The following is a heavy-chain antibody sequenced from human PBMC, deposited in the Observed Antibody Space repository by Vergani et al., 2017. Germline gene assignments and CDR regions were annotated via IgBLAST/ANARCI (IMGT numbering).Heavy chain of an antibody. J-gene: IGHJ6*02. V-gene: IGHV1-18*01. D-gene: IGHD3-16*02. CDR1: GYTFTSYG. Sequence: QVQLVQSGAELKKPGASVKVSCKASGYTFTSYGISWVRQAPGQGLEWMGWISAYSGNTNYAQKLKGRVTMTTDTSTSTAYMELRSLRSDDTAVYYCAREQGLTFGGVIVRCGMDVWGQGTTVTVSS. CDR2: ISAYSGNT. CDR3: AREQGLTFGGVIVRCGMDV.